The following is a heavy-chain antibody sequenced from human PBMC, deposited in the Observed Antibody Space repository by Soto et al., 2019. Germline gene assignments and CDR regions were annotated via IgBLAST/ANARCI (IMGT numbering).Heavy chain of an antibody. CDR1: GFSLSTSGAA. CDR3: ANRATMTMFGVISDNGTWFDP. J-gene: IGHJ5*02. D-gene: IGHD3-10*02. CDR2: IYWDGDK. V-gene: IGHV2-5*02. Sequence: QINLIESGPTLVKPTQTLTLTCTFSGFSLSTSGAAVGWVRQPPGRALAWLALIYWDGDKRYNASLGNRLTITKDPSMNQVVLTLTHVDPADTATYSCANRATMTMFGVISDNGTWFDPWGQGTRVIVSS.